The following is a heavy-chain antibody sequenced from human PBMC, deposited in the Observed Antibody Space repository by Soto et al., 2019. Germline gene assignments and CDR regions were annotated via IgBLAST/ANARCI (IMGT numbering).Heavy chain of an antibody. D-gene: IGHD6-13*01. J-gene: IGHJ4*02. Sequence: QVQLVESGGGVVQPGRSLRLSCAASGFTFSNYGMHWVRQAPGKGLEWVAVISYDGSNKYYADSVKGRFTISRDNSKNTLYLQMNSLRAEDTAVYHCAKGDRIAAAGHFDYWGQRTLVTVSS. CDR1: GFTFSNYG. V-gene: IGHV3-30*18. CDR2: ISYDGSNK. CDR3: AKGDRIAAAGHFDY.